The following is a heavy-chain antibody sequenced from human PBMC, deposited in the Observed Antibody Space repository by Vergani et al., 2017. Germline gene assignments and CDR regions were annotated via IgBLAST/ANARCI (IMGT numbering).Heavy chain of an antibody. J-gene: IGHJ2*01. CDR2: INHSGST. CDR1: GGSFSGYY. CDR3: ARGSRSSSGRYIDL. D-gene: IGHD6-6*01. Sequence: QVQLQQWGAGLLKPSETLSLTCAVYGGSFSGYYWSWIRQPPGKGLEWIGEINHSGSTNYNPSLKSRVTISVDTSKNQFALKLSSVTAADTAVYYWARGSRSSSGRYIDLWGRRTLVTVSS. V-gene: IGHV4-34*01.